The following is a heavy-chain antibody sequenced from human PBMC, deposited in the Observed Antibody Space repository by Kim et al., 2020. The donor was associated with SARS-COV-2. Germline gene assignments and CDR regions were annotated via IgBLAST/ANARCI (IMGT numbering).Heavy chain of an antibody. D-gene: IGHD2-2*02. CDR1: GGTFSSYA. Sequence: SVKVSCKASGGTFSSYAISWVRQAPGQGLEWMGRIIPILGIANYAQKFQGRVTITADKSTSTAYMELSSLRSEDTAVYYCARDSRRTRSSTSCYTGNCLDYWGQGTLVTVSS. CDR3: ARDSRRTRSSTSCYTGNCLDY. CDR2: IIPILGIA. J-gene: IGHJ4*02. V-gene: IGHV1-69*04.